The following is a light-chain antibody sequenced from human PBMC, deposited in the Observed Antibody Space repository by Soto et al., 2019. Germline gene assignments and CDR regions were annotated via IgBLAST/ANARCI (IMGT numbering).Light chain of an antibody. Sequence: AIRMTQSPSSLSASTGDRVTITCRASQGISSYLAWYQQKPGKASKLLIYAASTLQSGVPSRFSGSGSGTDFTLTISCLQSEDFATYSCQQYYSYPPAFGQGTKLEIK. V-gene: IGKV1-8*01. CDR1: QGISSY. CDR2: AAS. J-gene: IGKJ2*01. CDR3: QQYYSYPPA.